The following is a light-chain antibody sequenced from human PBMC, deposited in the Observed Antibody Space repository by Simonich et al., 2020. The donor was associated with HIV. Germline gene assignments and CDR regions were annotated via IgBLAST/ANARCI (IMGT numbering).Light chain of an antibody. CDR3: QSFDSSLSGWV. J-gene: IGLJ3*02. V-gene: IGLV1-40*01. CDR1: SSNIGAGFD. Sequence: QSVLTQPPSVSGAPGQRVAISCTGSSSNIGAGFDVHWYQQLPGTAPKLLIYGNNNRPSGFPDRFSGSKSGTSASLAITGLQAEDETDYYCQSFDSSLSGWVFGGGTKLTVL. CDR2: GNN.